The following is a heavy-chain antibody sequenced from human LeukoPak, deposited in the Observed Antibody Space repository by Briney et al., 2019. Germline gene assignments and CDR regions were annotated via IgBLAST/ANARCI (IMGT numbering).Heavy chain of an antibody. Sequence: GESLQISCKGSGYSFTSYWISWVRQMPGKGLEWMGRIDPSDSYTNYSPSFQGHVTISADKSISTAYLQWSSLKASDTAMYYCARQWEEYCSSTSCYQAGSGRIYGMDVWGQGTTVTVSS. V-gene: IGHV5-10-1*01. J-gene: IGHJ6*02. CDR3: ARQWEEYCSSTSCYQAGSGRIYGMDV. D-gene: IGHD2-2*01. CDR2: IDPSDSYT. CDR1: GYSFTSYW.